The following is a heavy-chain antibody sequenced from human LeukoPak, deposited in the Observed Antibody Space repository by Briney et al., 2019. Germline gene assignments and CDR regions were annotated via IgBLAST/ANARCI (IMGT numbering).Heavy chain of an antibody. Sequence: ASVKVFCKASGGTFSSYAISWVRQAPGQGLEWMGGIIPIFGTANYAQKFQGRVTITADESTSTAYMELSSLRSEDTAVYYCATIGTMATPYFDYWGQGTLVTVSS. J-gene: IGHJ4*02. CDR1: GGTFSSYA. D-gene: IGHD5-24*01. CDR2: IIPIFGTA. CDR3: ATIGTMATPYFDY. V-gene: IGHV1-69*13.